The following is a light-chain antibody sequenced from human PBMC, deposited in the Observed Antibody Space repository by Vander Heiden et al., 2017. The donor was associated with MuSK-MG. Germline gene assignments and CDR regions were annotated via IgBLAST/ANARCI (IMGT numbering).Light chain of an antibody. CDR3: QRDGSSYT. CDR2: GAS. V-gene: IGKV3-20*01. Sequence: IVSTQSPGTLSLSPGERATLSCRASQSVSSSYLAWYQRTPGQAPRLLISGASSRATGIPDRFSGSGSGTDFTLTISRLEPEDFAVYYCQRDGSSYTFGRGTKLEIK. CDR1: QSVSSSY. J-gene: IGKJ2*01.